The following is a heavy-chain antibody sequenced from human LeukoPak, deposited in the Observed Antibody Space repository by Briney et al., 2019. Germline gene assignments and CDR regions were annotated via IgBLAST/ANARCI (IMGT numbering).Heavy chain of an antibody. CDR2: IYYSGST. Sequence: PSETLSLTCAVSGGSISSGGYSWSWIRQPPGKGLEWIGYIYYSGSTNYNPSLKSRVTISVDTSKNQFSLKLSSVTAADTAVYYCARLRLVPRVHYYYGMDVWGQGTTVTVSS. CDR1: GGSISSGGYS. CDR3: ARLRLVPRVHYYYGMDV. J-gene: IGHJ6*02. D-gene: IGHD1-26*01. V-gene: IGHV4-61*08.